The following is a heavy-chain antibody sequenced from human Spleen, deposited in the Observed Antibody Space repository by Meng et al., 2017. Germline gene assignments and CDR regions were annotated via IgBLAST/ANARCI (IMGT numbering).Heavy chain of an antibody. Sequence: QVQPVQSGPEVKKPGASVKVSCKASDYTFTGYGVSWVRQAPGQGLEWMGRINPNSGGTNYAQKFQGRVTMTRDTSISTAYMELSRLRSDDTAVYYCASTFPEGGYYFDYWGQGTLVTVSS. CDR1: DYTFTGYG. D-gene: IGHD1-14*01. CDR2: INPNSGGT. CDR3: ASTFPEGGYYFDY. V-gene: IGHV1-2*06. J-gene: IGHJ4*02.